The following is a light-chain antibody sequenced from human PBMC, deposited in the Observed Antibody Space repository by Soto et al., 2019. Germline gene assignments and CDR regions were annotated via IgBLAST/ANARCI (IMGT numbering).Light chain of an antibody. CDR1: QNIRSR. J-gene: IGKJ1*01. CDR2: DAS. CDR3: QQYKSYWT. V-gene: IGKV1-5*01. Sequence: DFQMTPSPSTLSASVGDRVTITCRASQNIRSRLAWFQQKPGKAPKLLIYDASSLESGVPQRFSGSGSGTEFTLTISSLQPDDFATYYCQQYKSYWTFGQGTKVDI.